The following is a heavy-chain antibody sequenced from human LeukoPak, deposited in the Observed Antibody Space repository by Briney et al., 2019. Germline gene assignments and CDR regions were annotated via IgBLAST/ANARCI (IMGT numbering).Heavy chain of an antibody. CDR2: IEGEFNAATT. J-gene: IGHJ4*02. V-gene: IGHV3-15*04. CDR1: GFNFNNAY. Sequence: PGGSLRLSCAASGFNFNNAYMSWVRQAPGKGLEWVGRIEGEFNAATTQYAAPVNGRFTNSRDESRNTLYLEMNYLKTEDTAVYYCATRGDYVGRVYWGQGTLVTVSS. CDR3: ATRGDYVGRVY. D-gene: IGHD4-17*01.